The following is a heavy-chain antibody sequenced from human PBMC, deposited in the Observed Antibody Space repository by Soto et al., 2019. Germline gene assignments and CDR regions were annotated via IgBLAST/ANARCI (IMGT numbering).Heavy chain of an antibody. D-gene: IGHD6-13*01. CDR1: GFTFRSFT. J-gene: IGHJ5*02. Sequence: GGALRLSCAASGFTFRSFTMNWVRQAPGKGLEWVSTISSNSAYIYYTDALRGRFTISRDNAKNSLHLQMNSLRAEDTAVYYCTRDASRDSSARGWFDPWGPGTLVTVSS. V-gene: IGHV3-21*01. CDR2: ISSNSAYI. CDR3: TRDASRDSSARGWFDP.